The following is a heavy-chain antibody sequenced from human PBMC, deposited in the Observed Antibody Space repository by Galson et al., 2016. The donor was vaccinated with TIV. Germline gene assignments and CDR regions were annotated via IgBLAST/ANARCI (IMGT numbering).Heavy chain of an antibody. Sequence: QSGAEVTKPGESLKISCQGSGYSFTTFWVNWVRQMPGKGLEWMGRIDPTDSYTNYSPSFQGHVTISADKSSTTAFLQWSSLKASDTAIYYCARGVSSGSAWLDPWGPGTPVTVSS. V-gene: IGHV5-10-1*01. J-gene: IGHJ5*02. CDR2: IDPTDSYT. CDR3: ARGVSSGSAWLDP. CDR1: GYSFTTFW. D-gene: IGHD3-10*01.